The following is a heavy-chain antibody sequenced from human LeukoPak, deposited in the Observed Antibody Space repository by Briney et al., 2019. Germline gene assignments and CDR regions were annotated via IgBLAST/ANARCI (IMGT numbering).Heavy chain of an antibody. CDR3: ARADSSGWYYDYFDY. Sequence: GGSLRLSCAASGFTFSSYSMNWVRQAPGKGLEWVSSISSSSSYIYYADSVKGRFTISRDNAKNPLYLQMNSLRAEDTAVYYCARADSSGWYYDYFDYWGQGTLVTVSS. D-gene: IGHD6-19*01. CDR1: GFTFSSYS. V-gene: IGHV3-21*01. CDR2: ISSSSSYI. J-gene: IGHJ4*02.